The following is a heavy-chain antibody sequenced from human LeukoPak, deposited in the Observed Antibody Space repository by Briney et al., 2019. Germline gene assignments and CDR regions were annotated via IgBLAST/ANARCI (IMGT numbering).Heavy chain of an antibody. J-gene: IGHJ6*02. CDR2: IYSGGSA. Sequence: PGGSLRLSCAASGFIVSSNYMSWVRQAPGKGLEWVSIIYSGGSAYYADSVKGRFTISRHNSKNTVYLQMDSLRPEDTAVYYCARATTAMAPYYYQGMDVWDQGTTVTVSS. CDR3: ARATTAMAPYYYQGMDV. D-gene: IGHD5-18*01. CDR1: GFIVSSNY. V-gene: IGHV3-53*04.